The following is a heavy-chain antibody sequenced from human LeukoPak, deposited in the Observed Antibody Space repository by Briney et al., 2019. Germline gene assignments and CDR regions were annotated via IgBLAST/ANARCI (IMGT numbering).Heavy chain of an antibody. CDR1: GYTFTGYY. V-gene: IGHV1-2*02. D-gene: IGHD3-10*01. Sequence: ASVKVSCKASGYTFTGYYIHWVRQAPGQGLEWVAWINSDSGGTNYAQKFQGRVTVAWDTSISTAYMELSRLRSDDTAVYYCATDIPCGGSGSYSYFDYWGQGTLVTVSS. CDR3: ATDIPCGGSGSYSYFDY. J-gene: IGHJ4*02. CDR2: INSDSGGT.